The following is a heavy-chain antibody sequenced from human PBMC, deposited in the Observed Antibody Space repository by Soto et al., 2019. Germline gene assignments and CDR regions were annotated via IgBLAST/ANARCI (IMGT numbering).Heavy chain of an antibody. Sequence: GGSLRLSCTASGFTFGDYAMSWFRQAPGKGLEWVGFIRSKAYGGTTEYAASVKGRFTISRDDSKSIAYLQMNSLKTEDTAVYYCTRDLRGGDIVVAPAVPFDPWGQGTLVTVSS. V-gene: IGHV3-49*03. CDR1: GFTFGDYA. CDR3: TRDLRGGDIVVAPAVPFDP. CDR2: IRSKAYGGTT. J-gene: IGHJ5*02. D-gene: IGHD2-2*01.